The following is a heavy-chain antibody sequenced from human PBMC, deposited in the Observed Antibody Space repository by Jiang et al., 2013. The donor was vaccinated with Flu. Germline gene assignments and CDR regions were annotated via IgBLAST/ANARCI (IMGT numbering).Heavy chain of an antibody. CDR1: GDFISSTNW. Sequence: GLVKPSGTLSLTCAVSGDFISSTNWWSWVRQSPGKGLEWIGEIYHSGSTNYNPSLKSRVTVSVDKSKNQFSLKLRSVTAADTAVYFCARVRGGGDITHYYFDNWGQGTLVTVSS. V-gene: IGHV4-4*02. CDR2: IYHSGST. J-gene: IGHJ4*02. D-gene: IGHD3-10*01. CDR3: ARVRGGGDITHYYFDN.